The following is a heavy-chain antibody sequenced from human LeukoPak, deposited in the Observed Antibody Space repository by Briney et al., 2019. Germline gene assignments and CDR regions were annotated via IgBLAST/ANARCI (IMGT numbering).Heavy chain of an antibody. CDR3: ARGRIAAAGIGSGYFQH. D-gene: IGHD6-13*01. Sequence: GESLKISCKGSGDTFATNWIGWVRQPPGKGLEWMGIIYPGDSDTRYSPSFQGQVTISADKSISTAYLQWSSLKASDTAMYYCARGRIAAAGIGSGYFQHWGQGTLVTVSS. V-gene: IGHV5-51*01. J-gene: IGHJ1*01. CDR1: GDTFATNW. CDR2: IYPGDSDT.